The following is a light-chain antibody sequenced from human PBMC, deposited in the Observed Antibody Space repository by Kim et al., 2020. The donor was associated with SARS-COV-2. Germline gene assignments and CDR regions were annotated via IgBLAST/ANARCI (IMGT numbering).Light chain of an antibody. Sequence: EIVVTQSPGTLSLSPGGRATLSCRVSQSVDNRYLAWYQQKPGQGPRLLISGASSRATGISDRFSGSGSRTDFTLTISRLEPEDSAVYYCKQYDISPDNFGQGTKLEI. CDR2: GAS. J-gene: IGKJ2*01. V-gene: IGKV3-20*01. CDR3: KQYDISPDN. CDR1: QSVDNRY.